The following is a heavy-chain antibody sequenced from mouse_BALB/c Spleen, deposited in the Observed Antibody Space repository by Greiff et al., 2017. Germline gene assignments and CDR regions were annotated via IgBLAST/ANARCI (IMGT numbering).Heavy chain of an antibody. CDR3: TPYELGQYFDV. J-gene: IGHJ1*01. CDR2: IDPENGDT. CDR1: GFNIKDYY. V-gene: IGHV14-4*02. Sequence: VQLQQSGAELVRSGASVKLSCTASGFNIKDYYMHWVKQRPEQGLEWIGWIDPENGDTEYAPKFQGKATMTADTSSNTAYLQLSSLTSEDTAVYYGTPYELGQYFDVWGAGTTVTVSS. D-gene: IGHD4-1*01.